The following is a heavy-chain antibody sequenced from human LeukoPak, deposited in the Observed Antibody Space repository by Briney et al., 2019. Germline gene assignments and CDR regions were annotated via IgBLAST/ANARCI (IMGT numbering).Heavy chain of an antibody. Sequence: ASVKVSCKASGYTFTSNYIHWVRQAPGQGLEWMGMIYPRDGSTSYAQKFQGRVTMTTDTSTSTAYMEVRSLRSDDTAVYYCARDGGGTTDYWGQGTLVTVSS. J-gene: IGHJ4*02. CDR3: ARDGGGTTDY. CDR2: IYPRDGST. V-gene: IGHV1-46*01. CDR1: GYTFTSNY. D-gene: IGHD3-16*01.